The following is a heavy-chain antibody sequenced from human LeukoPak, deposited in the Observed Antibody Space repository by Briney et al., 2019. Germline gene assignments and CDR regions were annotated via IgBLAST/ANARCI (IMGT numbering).Heavy chain of an antibody. CDR3: ARDRHGSAVYNFDY. V-gene: IGHV3-23*01. Sequence: GRSLRLSCAASGFTFSSYAMSWVRQAPGKGLEWVSAISGSGGSTYYADSVKGRFTISRDNSKNTLYLQMNSLRAEDAAVYFCARDRHGSAVYNFDYWGQGTLVAVSS. J-gene: IGHJ4*02. CDR1: GFTFSSYA. CDR2: ISGSGGST. D-gene: IGHD5/OR15-5a*01.